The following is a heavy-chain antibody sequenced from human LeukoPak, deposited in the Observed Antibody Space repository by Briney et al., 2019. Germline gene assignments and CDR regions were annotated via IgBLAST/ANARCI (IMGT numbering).Heavy chain of an antibody. CDR1: GGTFSSYA. CDR3: ARGACSGGSCYDY. J-gene: IGHJ4*02. CDR2: IIPILGIA. D-gene: IGHD2-15*01. V-gene: IGHV1-69*04. Sequence: GASVKVSCKASGGTFSSYAISWVRQAPGQGLEWMGRIIPILGIANYAQKFQGRVTITADKSTSTAYMELSSLRSEDTAVYYCARGACSGGSCYDYWGQGTLVTVSS.